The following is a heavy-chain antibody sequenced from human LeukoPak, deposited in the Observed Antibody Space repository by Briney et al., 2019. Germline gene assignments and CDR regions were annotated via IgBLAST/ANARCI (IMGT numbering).Heavy chain of an antibody. CDR3: VRDIRCSSTSCFAYFDY. Sequence: GGSLRLSCAASGFTFSSYSMNWVRQAPGKGLEWVSSISSSSSYIYYADSVKGRFTISRDNAKNSLYLQMNSLRAEDTAVYYCVRDIRCSSTSCFAYFDYWGQGTLVTVSS. J-gene: IGHJ4*02. CDR1: GFTFSSYS. V-gene: IGHV3-21*01. D-gene: IGHD2-2*01. CDR2: ISSSSSYI.